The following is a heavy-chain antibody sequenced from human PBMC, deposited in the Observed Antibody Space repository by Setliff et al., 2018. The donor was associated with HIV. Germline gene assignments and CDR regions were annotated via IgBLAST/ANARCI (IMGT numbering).Heavy chain of an antibody. CDR3: AGPRGDEAFDI. V-gene: IGHV1-69*10. CDR2: FIPILDIT. CDR1: GGTFSNSV. J-gene: IGHJ3*02. D-gene: IGHD3-10*01. Sequence: SVKVSCKASGGTFSNSVINWVRQAPGQGLEWMGQFIPILDITNYAQKFQGRVTITADKSTNTMYMEMTSLTSEDTAVYYCAGPRGDEAFDIWGQGTMVTVSS.